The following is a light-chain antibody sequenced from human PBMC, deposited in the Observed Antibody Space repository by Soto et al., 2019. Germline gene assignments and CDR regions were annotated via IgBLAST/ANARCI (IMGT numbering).Light chain of an antibody. J-gene: IGKJ5*01. CDR3: QQRSNWPPKIT. V-gene: IGKV3-11*01. Sequence: EIVVTKSPATLSLSPGERATLSCRASQSVDSYLAWYQQKVGQAPRLLIYDASNRATGIPARFSGSGSGTDFTLTISSLEPEDFAVYYCQQRSNWPPKITFGQGTRLEIK. CDR1: QSVDSY. CDR2: DAS.